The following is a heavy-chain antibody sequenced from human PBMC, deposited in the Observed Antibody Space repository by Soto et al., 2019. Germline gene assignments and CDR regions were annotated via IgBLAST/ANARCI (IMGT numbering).Heavy chain of an antibody. Sequence: PSETLSLTCTVSGGSISSGGYYWSWIRQHPGKGLEWIGYIYYSGSTYYNPSLKSRVTMSVDTSKNQFSLKLSSVTAADTAVYYCARATSSGWYGSDYFDYWGQGTLVTVSS. CDR3: ARATSSGWYGSDYFDY. V-gene: IGHV4-31*03. J-gene: IGHJ4*02. CDR1: GGSISSGGYY. CDR2: IYYSGST. D-gene: IGHD6-19*01.